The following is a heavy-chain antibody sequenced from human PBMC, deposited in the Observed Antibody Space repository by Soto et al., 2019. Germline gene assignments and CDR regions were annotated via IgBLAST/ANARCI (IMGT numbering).Heavy chain of an antibody. J-gene: IGHJ4*02. CDR2: IYSGGST. Sequence: GGSLRLSCAASGFTVSSNYMSWVRQAPGEGLEWVSVIYSGGSTYYADSVKGRFTISRDNSKNTLYLQMNSLRAEDTAVYYCARAHVDIVATIEGPFDYWGQGTLVTVSS. CDR3: ARAHVDIVATIEGPFDY. CDR1: GFTVSSNY. D-gene: IGHD5-12*01. V-gene: IGHV3-66*01.